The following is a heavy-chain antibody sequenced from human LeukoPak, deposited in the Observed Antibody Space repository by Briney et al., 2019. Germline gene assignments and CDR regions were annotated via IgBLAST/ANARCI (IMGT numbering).Heavy chain of an antibody. J-gene: IGHJ4*02. CDR2: ISSSGSTI. CDR1: GFTFSDYY. Sequence: PGGSLRLSCAASGFTFSDYYMSWIRQAPGKGLEWVSYISSSGSTIYYADSVKGRFTTSRDNAKNSLYLQMNSLRAEDTAVYYCARDTYPTDDSSGYLDYWGQGTLVTVSS. D-gene: IGHD3-22*01. V-gene: IGHV3-11*01. CDR3: ARDTYPTDDSSGYLDY.